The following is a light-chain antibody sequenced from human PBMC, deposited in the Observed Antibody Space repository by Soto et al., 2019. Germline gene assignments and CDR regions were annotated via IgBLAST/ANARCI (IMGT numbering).Light chain of an antibody. CDR1: SSNIGNNY. V-gene: IGLV1-51*01. CDR2: DNN. J-gene: IGLJ7*01. CDR3: GTWDSSLSAVV. Sequence: QSVLTQPPSVSAAPGQKVTISCSGSSSNIGNNYVSWYQQLPGTAPKLLIYDNNKRPSGIPDRFSGSQSGTSATLGITGLLTGDEADYYCGTWDSSLSAVVLGGGTQLTVL.